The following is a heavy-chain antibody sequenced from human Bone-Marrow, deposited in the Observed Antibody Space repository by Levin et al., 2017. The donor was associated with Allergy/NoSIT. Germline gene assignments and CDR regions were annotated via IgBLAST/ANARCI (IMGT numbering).Heavy chain of an antibody. D-gene: IGHD2-21*02. CDR3: ARALCGRDCYSDF. V-gene: IGHV1-2*06. Sequence: GESLKISCKASGYTFSFFHIHWVRQAPGQGLEWMGRIYPNNSGIFYAQKFQGRVTMTTDTSISTAYMELSSLTSDDTAIYFCARALCGRDCYSDFWGQGTLVTVFS. CDR1: GYTFSFFH. CDR2: IYPNNSGI. J-gene: IGHJ4*02.